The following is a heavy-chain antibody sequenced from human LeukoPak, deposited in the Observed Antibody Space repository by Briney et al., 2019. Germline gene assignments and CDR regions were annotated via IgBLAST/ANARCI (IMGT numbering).Heavy chain of an antibody. Sequence: ASVKVSCKASGYTFTSYGISWVRQAPGQGLEWMGWISAYNGNTNYAQKLQGRVTMTTDTSTSTAYMELRSLRSDDTAVYYCAASIASDYLFGYWGQGTLVTVSS. CDR2: ISAYNGNT. CDR3: AASIASDYLFGY. CDR1: GYTFTSYG. J-gene: IGHJ4*02. V-gene: IGHV1-18*01. D-gene: IGHD4-11*01.